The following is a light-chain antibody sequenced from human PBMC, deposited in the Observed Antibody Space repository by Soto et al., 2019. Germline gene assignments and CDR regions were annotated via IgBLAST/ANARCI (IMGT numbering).Light chain of an antibody. V-gene: IGLV1-44*01. CDR2: SNN. J-gene: IGLJ2*01. CDR3: APWDDSLNGVV. CDR1: SSNIGSNT. Sequence: QAVVTQSPSASGTPGQRVTISCSGSSSNIGSNTVNWYQKLPGTAPKLLIYSNNQRPSGVPDRFSGSKSGTSASLAISGLQSEDEADYYCAPWDDSLNGVVFGGGTKLTVL.